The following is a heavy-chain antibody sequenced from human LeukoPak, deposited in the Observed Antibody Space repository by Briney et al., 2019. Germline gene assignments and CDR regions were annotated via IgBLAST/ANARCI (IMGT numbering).Heavy chain of an antibody. Sequence: NPGRSLRLSCAASGFTFSDFSINWVRQAPGKGLEWVSSINPTSTSIYYADAVRGRFTISRDNSKNTLYLQMNSLRAEDTAVYYCAKDQPPIYGDPLYFDYWGQGTLVTVSS. CDR3: AKDQPPIYGDPLYFDY. V-gene: IGHV3-21*01. J-gene: IGHJ4*02. CDR1: GFTFSDFS. CDR2: INPTSTSI. D-gene: IGHD4-17*01.